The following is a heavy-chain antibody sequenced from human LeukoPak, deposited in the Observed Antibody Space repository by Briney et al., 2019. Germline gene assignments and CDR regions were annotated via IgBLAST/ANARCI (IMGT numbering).Heavy chain of an antibody. D-gene: IGHD1-1*01. V-gene: IGHV4-34*01. J-gene: IGHJ6*01. Sequence: SETLALTCAVYGGSFSDYYWNWIRQPPGKGMEWIGEINHSGDTNYNPSLKSRVTISVDTSRNQFSLNLTSVTAADTAVYYCATMSSTTRYYYYSSGTDVGGHVTTGTVPS. CDR1: GGSFSDYY. CDR3: ATMSSTTRYYYYSSGTDV. CDR2: INHSGDT.